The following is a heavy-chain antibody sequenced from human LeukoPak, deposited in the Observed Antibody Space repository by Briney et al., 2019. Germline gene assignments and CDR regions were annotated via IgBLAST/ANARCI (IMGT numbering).Heavy chain of an antibody. Sequence: GGSLRLSCAASGFTFSSYAMHWARQAPGKGLEWVAVISYDGSSKYYADSVKGRFTISRDNSKNTLYLQMNSLRAEDTAVYYCAKATHKYSSSWYYFDYWGQGTLVTVSS. V-gene: IGHV3-30-3*01. CDR2: ISYDGSSK. CDR3: AKATHKYSSSWYYFDY. D-gene: IGHD6-13*01. J-gene: IGHJ4*02. CDR1: GFTFSSYA.